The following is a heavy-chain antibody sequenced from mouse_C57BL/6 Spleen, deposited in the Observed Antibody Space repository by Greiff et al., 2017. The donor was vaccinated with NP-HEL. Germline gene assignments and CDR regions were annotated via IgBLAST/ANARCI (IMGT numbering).Heavy chain of an antibody. Sequence: QVQLQQPGAELVKPGASVKLSCKASGYTFTSYWMQWVNQRPGQGLEWIGEIDPSDSYTNYSQKFKGKATLTVDTSSSTAYMQLSSLTSEDSAVYYCARGGYDGYHRAMDYWGQGTSVTVSS. CDR3: ARGGYDGYHRAMDY. V-gene: IGHV1-50*01. J-gene: IGHJ4*01. CDR1: GYTFTSYW. CDR2: IDPSDSYT. D-gene: IGHD2-3*01.